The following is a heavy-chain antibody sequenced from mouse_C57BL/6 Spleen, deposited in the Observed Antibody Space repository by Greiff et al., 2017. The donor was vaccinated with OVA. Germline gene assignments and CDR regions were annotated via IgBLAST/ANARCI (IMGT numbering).Heavy chain of an antibody. CDR3: ARSPGGFYAMDY. D-gene: IGHD4-1*01. V-gene: IGHV1-64*01. Sequence: VQLQQPGAELVKPGASVKLSCKASGYTFTSYWMHWVKQRPGQGLEWIGMIHPNSGSTNYNEKFKSKATLTVDKSSSTAYMQLSSLTSEDSAVYYCARSPGGFYAMDYWGQGTSVTVSS. J-gene: IGHJ4*01. CDR2: IHPNSGST. CDR1: GYTFTSYW.